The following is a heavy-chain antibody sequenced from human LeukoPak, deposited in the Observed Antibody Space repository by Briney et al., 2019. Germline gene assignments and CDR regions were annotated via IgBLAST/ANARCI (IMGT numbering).Heavy chain of an antibody. CDR2: INPNSGGT. J-gene: IGHJ4*02. Sequence: RASVKVSCKASGYTFTDYFLQWVRHAPGQGLEWMGWINPNSGGTSYAQKFQGRVTMTRDMSISTAYMELSRLTSDDTAVCYCARDYELGTAGTAYEYFDCWGQGTLVTVSS. V-gene: IGHV1-2*02. CDR1: GYTFTDYF. D-gene: IGHD1-1*01. CDR3: ARDYELGTAGTAYEYFDC.